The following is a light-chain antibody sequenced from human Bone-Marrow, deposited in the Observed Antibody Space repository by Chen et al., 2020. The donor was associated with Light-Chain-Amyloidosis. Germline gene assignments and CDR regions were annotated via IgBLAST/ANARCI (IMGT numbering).Light chain of an antibody. J-gene: IGLJ3*02. Sequence: QSALTQPASVSGAPGQSIAISCTGTSSDVCSYNYVSWYQQHPGKAPILMLYEVSNRPSGVSNRFSGSKSGNTASLTISGLQAEDEADYYCSSYTSSSTSWVFGGGTKLTVL. CDR1: SSDVCSYNY. V-gene: IGLV2-14*01. CDR3: SSYTSSSTSWV. CDR2: EVS.